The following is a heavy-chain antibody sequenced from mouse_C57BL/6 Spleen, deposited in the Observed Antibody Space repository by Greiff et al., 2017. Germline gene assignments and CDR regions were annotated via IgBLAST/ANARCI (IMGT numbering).Heavy chain of an antibody. V-gene: IGHV1-52*01. J-gene: IGHJ3*01. CDR1: GYTFTSYW. D-gene: IGHD3-2*02. CDR2: IDPSDSET. Sequence: QVQLKQPGAELVRPGSSVKLSCKASGYTFTSYWMHWVKQRPIQGLEWIGNIDPSDSETHYNQKFKDKATLTVDKSSSTAYMQLSSLTSEDSAVYYCAREGSSGPWFAYWGQGTLVTVSA. CDR3: AREGSSGPWFAY.